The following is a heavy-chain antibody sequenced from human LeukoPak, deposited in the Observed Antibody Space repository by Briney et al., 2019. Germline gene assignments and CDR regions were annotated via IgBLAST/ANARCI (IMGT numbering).Heavy chain of an antibody. J-gene: IGHJ4*02. Sequence: SETLSLTCAVYGGSFSGYYWSWIRQPPGKGLEWIGEINHSGSTNYNPSLKSRVTISVDTSKNQFSLKLRSVTAADTAVYYCARWSSSGWRRLDYWGQGTLVTVSS. CDR3: ARWSSSGWRRLDY. CDR2: INHSGST. V-gene: IGHV4-34*01. D-gene: IGHD6-19*01. CDR1: GGSFSGYY.